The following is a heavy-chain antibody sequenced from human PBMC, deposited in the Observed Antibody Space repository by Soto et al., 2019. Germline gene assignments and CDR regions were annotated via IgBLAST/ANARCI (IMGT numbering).Heavy chain of an antibody. Sequence: PGESLKISCKGSGYSFTSYWIGWVRQMPGKGLEWMGIIYPGDSDTGYSPSFQGQVTISADKSISTAYLQWSSLKASDTAMYYCARTSAAGKYYYGMDVWGQGTTVTSP. D-gene: IGHD6-13*01. CDR1: GYSFTSYW. J-gene: IGHJ6*02. CDR2: IYPGDSDT. V-gene: IGHV5-51*01. CDR3: ARTSAAGKYYYGMDV.